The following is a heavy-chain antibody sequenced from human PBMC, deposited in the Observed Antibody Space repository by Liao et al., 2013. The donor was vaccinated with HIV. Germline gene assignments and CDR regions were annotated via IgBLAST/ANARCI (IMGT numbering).Heavy chain of an antibody. CDR2: IYYGGST. CDR3: AREGNYYASSHFWYFDL. Sequence: QVQLQESGPGLVKPSETLSLTCSVSGGSFTTHYWTWIRQPPGKGLEWIGNIYYGGSTSYNASLRSRVTISMDTSKTQFSLTLISVTGADTAVYYCAREGNYYASSHFWYFDLWGRGTLVTVSS. V-gene: IGHV4-59*11. CDR1: GGSFTTHY. D-gene: IGHD3-22*01. J-gene: IGHJ2*01.